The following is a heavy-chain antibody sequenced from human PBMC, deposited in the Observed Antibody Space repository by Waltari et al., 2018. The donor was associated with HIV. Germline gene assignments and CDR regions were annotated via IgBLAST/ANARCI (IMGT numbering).Heavy chain of an antibody. V-gene: IGHV4-39*07. CDR3: APYYYISSRHYFDS. J-gene: IGHJ4*02. CDR2: INYSGNS. CDR1: GGSVGSSSTY. D-gene: IGHD3-16*01. Sequence: QLQLQESGPGLVKPSEPLSLTCTVSGGSVGSSSTYWGWIRQPPGKGLEWIGSINYSGNSYYNPSLKSRVTISVDTSKSQLSLNLSSVTAADTAVYYCAPYYYISSRHYFDSWGQGTLVTVSS.